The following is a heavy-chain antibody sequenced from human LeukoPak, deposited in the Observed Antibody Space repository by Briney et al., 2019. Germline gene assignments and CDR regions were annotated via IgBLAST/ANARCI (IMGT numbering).Heavy chain of an antibody. J-gene: IGHJ4*02. D-gene: IGHD4-23*01. V-gene: IGHV5-51*01. Sequence: GESLKISCKGSGYSFTSYWIGWVRQMPGKGLEWMGIIYPGDSDTRYSPSFQGQVTISADKSISTAYLQWGSLKAADTAMYYCARLPTTVVKDYFDYWGQGTLVTVSS. CDR2: IYPGDSDT. CDR3: ARLPTTVVKDYFDY. CDR1: GYSFTSYW.